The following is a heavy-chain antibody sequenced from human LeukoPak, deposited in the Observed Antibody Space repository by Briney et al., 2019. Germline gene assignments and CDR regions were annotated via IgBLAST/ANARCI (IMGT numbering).Heavy chain of an antibody. V-gene: IGHV4-59*03. CDR3: AKVVPAAEFDY. J-gene: IGHJ4*02. Sequence: SETLSLTCAVSGGSISSYYWNWIRQPPGKGLEWIGYIYYSGSTNYNPSLKSRVTISVDTSKNQLSLRLSSMTAADTAVYYCAKVVPAAEFDYWGQGTLVTVSS. CDR2: IYYSGST. D-gene: IGHD2-2*01. CDR1: GGSISSYY.